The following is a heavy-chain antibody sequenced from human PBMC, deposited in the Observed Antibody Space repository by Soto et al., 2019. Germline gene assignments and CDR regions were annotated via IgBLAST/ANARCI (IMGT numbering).Heavy chain of an antibody. CDR2: RSEEGSNE. Sequence: GGSLRLSCAASGFTFSSYGMHWVRQAPGKGQGLRGVRSEEGSNENDGSSRRGRYHKTRDNSKNTLDLQINSLRAEDTAVYYCAKINSGYYDSSGYYPFDYWGQGTLVTVSS. J-gene: IGHJ4*02. D-gene: IGHD3-22*01. CDR1: GFTFSSYG. V-gene: IGHV3-30*18. CDR3: AKINSGYYDSSGYYPFDY.